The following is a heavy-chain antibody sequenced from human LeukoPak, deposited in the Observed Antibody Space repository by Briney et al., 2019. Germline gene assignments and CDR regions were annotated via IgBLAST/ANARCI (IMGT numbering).Heavy chain of an antibody. CDR2: IKEDGGEK. Sequence: PGGSLRLSCAASGFTFSSYWMSWVRQAPGKGLEWVANIKEDGGEKYSVDSVKGRFTISRDNAKNSLYLQMNSLRAEDMALYYCAKDSFDRGTAYAFDIWGQGTMVTVSS. CDR1: GFTFSSYW. CDR3: AKDSFDRGTAYAFDI. V-gene: IGHV3-7*03. D-gene: IGHD3-9*01. J-gene: IGHJ3*02.